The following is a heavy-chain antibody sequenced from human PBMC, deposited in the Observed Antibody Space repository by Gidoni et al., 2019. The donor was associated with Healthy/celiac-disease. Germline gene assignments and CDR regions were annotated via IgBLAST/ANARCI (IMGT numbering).Heavy chain of an antibody. Sequence: EVQLLESGGGLVQPGGSLRLSCAASGFTFSSYAMSWVRQAPGKGLEWVSAISGSGGSTYYADSVKGRFTISRDNSKNTLYLQMNSLRAEDTAVYYCANLIVVVPAAPRLDAFDIWGQGTMVTVSS. CDR1: GFTFSSYA. D-gene: IGHD2-2*01. J-gene: IGHJ3*02. CDR3: ANLIVVVPAAPRLDAFDI. V-gene: IGHV3-23*01. CDR2: ISGSGGST.